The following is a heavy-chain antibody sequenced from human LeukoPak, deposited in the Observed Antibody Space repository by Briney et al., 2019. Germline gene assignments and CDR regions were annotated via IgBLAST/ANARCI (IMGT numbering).Heavy chain of an antibody. CDR2: IYHSGST. CDR1: GYSISSGYY. CDR3: ARGRDGYNFLNRGEYYYFDY. J-gene: IGHJ4*02. V-gene: IGHV4-38-2*02. Sequence: SETLSLTCTVSGYSISSGYYWGWIRQPPGKGLEWIGSIYHSGSTNYNPSLKSRVTISVDTSKNQFSLKLSSVTAADTAVYYCARGRDGYNFLNRGEYYYFDYWGQGTLVTVSS. D-gene: IGHD5-24*01.